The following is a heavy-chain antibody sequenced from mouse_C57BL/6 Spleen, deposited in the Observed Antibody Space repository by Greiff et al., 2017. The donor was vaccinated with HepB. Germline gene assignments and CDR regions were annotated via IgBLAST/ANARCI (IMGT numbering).Heavy chain of an antibody. D-gene: IGHD1-1*01. V-gene: IGHV1-69*01. CDR1: GYTFTSYW. CDR2: IDPSDSYT. CDR3: ARSATSSYFDY. J-gene: IGHJ2*01. Sequence: VQLQQPGAELVMPGASVKLSCKASGYTFTSYWMHWVKQRPGQGLEWIGEIDPSDSYTNYNQKFKGKSTLTVDKSSSTAYMQLSSLTSEDSAVYYCARSATSSYFDYWGQGTTLTVSS.